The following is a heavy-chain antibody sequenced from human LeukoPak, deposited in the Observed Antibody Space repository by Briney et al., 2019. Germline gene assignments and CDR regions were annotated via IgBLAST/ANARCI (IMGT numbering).Heavy chain of an antibody. D-gene: IGHD3-10*01. CDR3: ARDYDGSGSYGYFDY. CDR2: ISAYNGNT. CDR1: GYTFTSYG. J-gene: IGHJ4*02. Sequence: GASVKVSCKASGYTFTSYGISWVRQAPGQGLEWMGWISAYNGNTNYAQKLQGRVTMTTDTSTSTAYMELRSLRSDDTAVYYCARDYDGSGSYGYFDYWGQGTLVTVSS. V-gene: IGHV1-18*01.